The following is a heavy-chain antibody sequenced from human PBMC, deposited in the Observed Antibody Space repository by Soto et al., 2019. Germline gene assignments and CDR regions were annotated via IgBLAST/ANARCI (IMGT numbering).Heavy chain of an antibody. Sequence: QMQLVQSGPEVKKPGTSVKVSCKASGVTFSSSAVQWVRQARGQRLEWIGWIVVVSGNTNYAQKFQERVTITRDMSTSTAYMELSSLRSEDTAVYYCAAGPRGYSTSSWGQGTLVTVSS. CDR3: AAGPRGYSTSS. CDR2: IVVVSGNT. J-gene: IGHJ5*02. D-gene: IGHD6-6*01. V-gene: IGHV1-58*01. CDR1: GVTFSSSA.